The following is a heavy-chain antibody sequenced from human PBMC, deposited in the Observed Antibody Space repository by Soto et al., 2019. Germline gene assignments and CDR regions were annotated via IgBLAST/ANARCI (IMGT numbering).Heavy chain of an antibody. J-gene: IGHJ4*02. CDR3: VIGLKVRGVILIDD. CDR2: IDDSGSIT. Sequence: EVQLLESGGGLVQPGKSLRLSCAASGFTFKNYDLAWVRQAPGKGLEWVSTIDDSGSITSYADSLRGRFTISRDNSKNTLLLQVSILRAEDTAVYYCVIGLKVRGVILIDDWCQGTLVTVSS. D-gene: IGHD3-10*01. CDR1: GFTFKNYD. V-gene: IGHV3-23*01.